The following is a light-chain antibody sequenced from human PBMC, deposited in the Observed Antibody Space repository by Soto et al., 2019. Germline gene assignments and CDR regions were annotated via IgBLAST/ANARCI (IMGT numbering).Light chain of an antibody. CDR2: VNT. V-gene: IGLV1-40*01. J-gene: IGLJ1*01. CDR1: SSNIGSPFD. Sequence: QAVVTQPPSVSGAPGQRVTISCTGNSSNIGSPFDVHWYQHLPGTAPRLLIYVNTNRPSGVPGRFSGSKSGTSASLAITGLQAEDEADYYCQSYDSSLSGYVFGTGTKVTVL. CDR3: QSYDSSLSGYV.